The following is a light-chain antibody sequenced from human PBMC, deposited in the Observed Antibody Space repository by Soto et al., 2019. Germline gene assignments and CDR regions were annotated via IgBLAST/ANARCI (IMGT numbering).Light chain of an antibody. CDR2: DVN. V-gene: IGLV2-11*01. Sequence: QSVLTQPRSVSGSPGQSVTFSCTGTSSDVGGYNSVSWYQYHPGKAPKLMIYDVNKRPSGVPDRFSGSKSGNTASLTISGLQAADEADYYCCSYAGSYTYVFGAGTKVT. J-gene: IGLJ1*01. CDR3: CSYAGSYTYV. CDR1: SSDVGGYNS.